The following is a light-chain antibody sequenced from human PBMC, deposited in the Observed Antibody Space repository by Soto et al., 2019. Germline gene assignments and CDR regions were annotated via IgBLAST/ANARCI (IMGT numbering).Light chain of an antibody. CDR3: QQYGTSLRGT. J-gene: IGKJ1*01. Sequence: EIVLTQSPGTLSLSPGERAALSCRASQRVSSGYLAWYQQKPGQTPRLLIYGASGRATGIPDRFSGSGSGTDFTLTITRLEPEDFAVYYCQQYGTSLRGTFGQGTKVDIK. V-gene: IGKV3-20*01. CDR1: QRVSSGY. CDR2: GAS.